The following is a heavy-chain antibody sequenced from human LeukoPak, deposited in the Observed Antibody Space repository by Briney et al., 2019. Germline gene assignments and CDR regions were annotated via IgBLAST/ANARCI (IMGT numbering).Heavy chain of an antibody. CDR1: GGSISSGSYY. CDR2: IYTSGST. Sequence: SETLSHTCTVSGGSISSGSYYWSWIRQPAGKGLEWIGRIYTSGSTNYNPSLKSRVTISVDTSKNQFSLKLSSVTAADTAVYYCARDSWGELLDYWGQGTLVTVSS. J-gene: IGHJ4*02. D-gene: IGHD1-26*01. V-gene: IGHV4-61*02. CDR3: ARDSWGELLDY.